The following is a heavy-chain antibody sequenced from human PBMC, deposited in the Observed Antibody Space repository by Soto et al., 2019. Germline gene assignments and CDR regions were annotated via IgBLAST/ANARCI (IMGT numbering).Heavy chain of an antibody. CDR1: GGNFSSYA. J-gene: IGHJ5*02. V-gene: IGHV1-69*01. CDR2: IIPIFGTA. Sequence: QVQLVQSGAEVKKPGSSVKVSCKASGGNFSSYAISWVRQAPGQGLEWMGGIIPIFGTANYAQKFQGRVTITADESTSTAYMELSSLRSEDTAVYYCESDLYCSGGSCYSTSWFDPWGQGTLVTVSS. CDR3: ESDLYCSGGSCYSTSWFDP. D-gene: IGHD2-15*01.